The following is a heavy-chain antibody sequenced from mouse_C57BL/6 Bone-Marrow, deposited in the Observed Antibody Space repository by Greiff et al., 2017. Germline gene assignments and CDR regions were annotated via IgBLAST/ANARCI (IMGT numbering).Heavy chain of an antibody. CDR3: ARRCGLLRDYAMDY. V-gene: IGHV1-54*01. CDR1: GYAFTNYL. CDR2: INPGSGGT. D-gene: IGHD1-1*01. Sequence: VQRVESGAELVRPGTSVKVSCKASGYAFTNYLIEWVKQRPGQGLEWIGVINPGSGGTNYNEKFKGKATLTADKSSSTAYMQLSSLTSEDSAVYFCARRCGLLRDYAMDYWGQGTSVTVSS. J-gene: IGHJ4*01.